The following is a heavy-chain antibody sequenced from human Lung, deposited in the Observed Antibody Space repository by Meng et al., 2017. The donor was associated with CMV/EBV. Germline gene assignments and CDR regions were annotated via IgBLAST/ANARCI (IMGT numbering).Heavy chain of an antibody. CDR3: ARIFPSDYYKYDMDV. CDR1: GASISINTYF. Sequence: SETLSLTXPXSGASISINTYFWDWIRQPPGKGLEWIGSISYGGSTYYNSSLKSRVCISLDTSKSQLTLKLSSVTAADTAVYYCARIFPSDYYKYDMDVWGQGTTVTVSS. CDR2: ISYGGST. J-gene: IGHJ6*02. D-gene: IGHD3-3*01. V-gene: IGHV4-39*06.